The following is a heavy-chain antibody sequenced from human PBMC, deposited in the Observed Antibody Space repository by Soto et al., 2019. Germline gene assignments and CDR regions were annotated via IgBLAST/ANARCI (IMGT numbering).Heavy chain of an antibody. CDR2: INAGNGNT. D-gene: IGHD2-2*02. Sequence: QVQLVQSGAEVKKPGASVKVSCKASGYTFTSYAMHWVRQAPGQRLEWMGWINAGNGNTKYSQKFQGRVTITRDTSASTAFMERSSLRSEDTAVYSCASSFPVPAAIGYWGQGTLVTVSS. CDR1: GYTFTSYA. J-gene: IGHJ4*02. CDR3: ASSFPVPAAIGY. V-gene: IGHV1-3*01.